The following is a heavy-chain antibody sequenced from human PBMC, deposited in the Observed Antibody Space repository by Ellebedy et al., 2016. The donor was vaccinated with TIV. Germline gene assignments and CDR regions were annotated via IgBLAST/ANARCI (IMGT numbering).Heavy chain of an antibody. D-gene: IGHD6-13*01. Sequence: DSVRGRFTISRDNAKRSLYLQMNSLRADDTAVYYCARSAMAAAGDDYRGQGTLVTVSS. J-gene: IGHJ4*02. V-gene: IGHV3-7*01. CDR3: ARSAMAAAGDDY.